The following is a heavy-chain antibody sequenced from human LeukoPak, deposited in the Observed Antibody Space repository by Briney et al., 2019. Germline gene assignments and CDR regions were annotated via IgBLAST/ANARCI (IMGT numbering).Heavy chain of an antibody. V-gene: IGHV4-34*01. CDR2: INHSGST. J-gene: IGHJ4*02. CDR3: ATDRSIFGRTFDY. CDR1: GGSFSGYY. D-gene: IGHD3-3*01. Sequence: SETLSLTCAVYGGSFSGYYWSWIRQPPGRGLEWIGEINHSGSTNYNPSLKSRVTISVDTSKNQFSLKLSSVTAADTAVYYCATDRSIFGRTFDYWGQGTLVTVSS.